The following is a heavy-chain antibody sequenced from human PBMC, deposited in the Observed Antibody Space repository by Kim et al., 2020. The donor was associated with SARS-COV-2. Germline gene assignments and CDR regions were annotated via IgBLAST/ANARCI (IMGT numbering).Heavy chain of an antibody. CDR1: GFTFSSYG. CDR3: AKDYYGSGSSNAFDI. V-gene: IGHV3-30*18. CDR2: ISYDGSNK. J-gene: IGHJ3*02. D-gene: IGHD3-10*01. Sequence: GGSLRLSCAASGFTFSSYGMHWVRQAPGKGLEWVAVISYDGSNKYYADSVKGRFTISRDNSKNTLYLQMNSLRAEDTAVYYCAKDYYGSGSSNAFDIWGQGTMVTVSS.